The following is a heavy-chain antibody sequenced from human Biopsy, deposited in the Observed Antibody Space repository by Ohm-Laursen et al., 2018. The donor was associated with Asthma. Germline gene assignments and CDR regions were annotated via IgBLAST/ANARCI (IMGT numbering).Heavy chain of an antibody. D-gene: IGHD3-10*01. CDR1: GFGLRDYT. CDR3: SRDFTIGSGSPFHF. Sequence: SLRLSCSASGFGLRDYTMNWVRQAPGKGLEWVASISSLSRYIYHATSLRGRFTISRDNAKRFLYLQMDSLRGDDTAVYYCSRDFTIGSGSPFHFWGRGTLVTVSS. V-gene: IGHV3-21*01. CDR2: ISSLSRYI. J-gene: IGHJ4*02.